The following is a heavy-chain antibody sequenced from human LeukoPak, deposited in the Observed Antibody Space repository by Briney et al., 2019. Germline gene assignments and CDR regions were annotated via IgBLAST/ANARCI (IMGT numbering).Heavy chain of an antibody. J-gene: IGHJ4*02. CDR3: VRDFTNIRGGGYFDN. V-gene: IGHV3-33*01. CDR1: GFPFSSYV. D-gene: IGHD2/OR15-2a*01. Sequence: PGRSLRLSCAASGFPFSSYVMHWLRQAPGKGLEWVAVIWFDGGKIYYADSAKGRFTISRDNSKNTLYLQMNSLRAEDTAVYHCVRDFTNIRGGGYFDNWGQGTLVTVSS. CDR2: IWFDGGKI.